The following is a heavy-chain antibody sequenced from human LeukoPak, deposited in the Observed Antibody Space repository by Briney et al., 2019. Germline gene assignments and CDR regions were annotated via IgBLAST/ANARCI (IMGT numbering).Heavy chain of an antibody. Sequence: SEILSLTCTVSGGSISSYYWSWIRQPPGKGLEWIGYIYYSGSTNYNPSLKSRVTISVDTSKNQFSLKLSSVTAADTAVYYCARGNNPMPEVGYWGQGTLVTVSS. V-gene: IGHV4-59*01. CDR2: IYYSGST. J-gene: IGHJ4*02. CDR3: ARGNNPMPEVGY. CDR1: GGSISSYY. D-gene: IGHD1-14*01.